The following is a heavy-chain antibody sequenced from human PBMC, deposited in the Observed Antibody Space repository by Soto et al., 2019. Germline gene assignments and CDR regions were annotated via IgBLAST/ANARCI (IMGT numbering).Heavy chain of an antibody. Sequence: QVQLVESGGGVVQPGRSLRLSCAASGFTFSSYGMHWVRQAPGKGLEWVAVIWYDGSNKYYADSVKGRFTISRDNSKNALYLQMNSLRAEDTAVYYCARDLRSGRLITALGYWGQGTLITVSS. J-gene: IGHJ4*02. D-gene: IGHD1-26*01. CDR2: IWYDGSNK. CDR3: ARDLRSGRLITALGY. V-gene: IGHV3-33*01. CDR1: GFTFSSYG.